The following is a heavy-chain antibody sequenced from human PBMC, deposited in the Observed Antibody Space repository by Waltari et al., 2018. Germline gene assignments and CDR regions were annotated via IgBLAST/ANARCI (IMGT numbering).Heavy chain of an antibody. Sequence: QITLKESGPTLVKPTQTLTLTRTSSGFPPSTSGVGVGWIRQPPGKALEWLALIYWDADKRYSPSLKSRLTITKDTSKNQVVLTMTNMDPVDTATYYCAHSKGASLGHYWGQGTLVTVSS. CDR2: IYWDADK. D-gene: IGHD2-15*01. CDR3: AHSKGASLGHY. J-gene: IGHJ4*02. CDR1: GFPPSTSGVG. V-gene: IGHV2-5*02.